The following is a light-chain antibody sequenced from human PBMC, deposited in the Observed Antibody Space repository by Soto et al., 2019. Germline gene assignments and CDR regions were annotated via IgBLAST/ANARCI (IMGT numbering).Light chain of an antibody. J-gene: IGLJ1*01. V-gene: IGLV1-40*01. CDR2: NNN. CDR1: SSNIGEGYD. CDR3: QSYASSLSGSYV. Sequence: QSVLTQPPSVSGAPGQRVTISCTGSSSNIGEGYDVHWYQRLPGTAPKVIIYNNNNRPSGVPDRFSGSKSGTSASLAITGLQAEDEADYYCQSYASSLSGSYVFGTGTKVTVL.